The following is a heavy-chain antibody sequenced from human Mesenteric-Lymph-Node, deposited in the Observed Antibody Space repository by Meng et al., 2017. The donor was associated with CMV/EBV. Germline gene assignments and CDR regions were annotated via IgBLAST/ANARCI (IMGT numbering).Heavy chain of an antibody. V-gene: IGHV3-11*01. Sequence: GGPLRPPCAASGSTSIAYYMTWIRQAPGKALEWVSYISITATTSTYSADSVKGRFTISRDNAKNSLYLQMSSLRVEDTALYYCAKEWFGYGPPGNGMDVWGQGTTVTVSS. CDR3: AKEWFGYGPPGNGMDV. D-gene: IGHD5-18*01. J-gene: IGHJ6*02. CDR1: GSTSIAYY. CDR2: ISITATTST.